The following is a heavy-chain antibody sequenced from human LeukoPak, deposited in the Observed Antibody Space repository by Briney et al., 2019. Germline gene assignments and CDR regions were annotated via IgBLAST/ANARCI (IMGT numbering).Heavy chain of an antibody. V-gene: IGHV4-59*08. D-gene: IGHD1-26*01. CDR2: IYYSGST. J-gene: IGHJ4*02. CDR1: GGSISSYY. Sequence: NPSETLSLTCTVSGGSISSYYWSWIRQPPGKGLEWIGYIYYSGSTNYNPSLKSRVTISVDTSKNQFSLKLSAVTAADTAVYYCASGIVGAIFDYWGQGTLVTVSS. CDR3: ASGIVGAIFDY.